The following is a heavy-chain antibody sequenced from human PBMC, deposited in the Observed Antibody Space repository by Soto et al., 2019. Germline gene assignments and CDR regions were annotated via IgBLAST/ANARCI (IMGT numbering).Heavy chain of an antibody. Sequence: DVKLLESGGDLVQPGGSLRLTCEASGLTFSGLSFDSYAMSWVRQAPGKGLEWVAAISGTGGGAYYADSVEGRFTISRDNSRNTLYLQMANLGADDTAVYYCGTCPPYICNDFDAWGPRTRVSVSS. J-gene: IGHJ4*02. CDR3: GTCPPYICNDFDA. V-gene: IGHV3-23*01. D-gene: IGHD4-4*01. CDR1: GLTFSGLSFDSYA. CDR2: ISGTGGGA.